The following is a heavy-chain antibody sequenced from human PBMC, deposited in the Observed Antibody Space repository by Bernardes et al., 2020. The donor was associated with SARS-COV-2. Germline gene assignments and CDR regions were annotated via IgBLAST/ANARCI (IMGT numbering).Heavy chain of an antibody. Sequence: GGSLRLSCAAAGFTFKSFNMNWVRQAPGKGLEWVSSITYSSSLVFYTDPVEGRFTISRDNAKNSLYLQMNSLTIEDTAVYYCVSSMSYYFDNWGQGTLVTVSS. CDR2: ITYSSSLV. V-gene: IGHV3-21*01. CDR3: VSSMSYYFDN. CDR1: GFTFKSFN. J-gene: IGHJ4*02.